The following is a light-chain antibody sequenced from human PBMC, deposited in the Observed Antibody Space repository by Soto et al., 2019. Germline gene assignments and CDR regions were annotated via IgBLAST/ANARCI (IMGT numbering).Light chain of an antibody. CDR1: SSDIGTYNF. V-gene: IGLV2-23*02. CDR3: YSPAGGLMWV. CDR2: EIS. Sequence: QSVLTQPASVSGSPGQSIAISCTGSSSDIGTYNFVSWYQQHPGQAPKLMIYEISKRPSGISSRFSGSRSGNTASLTISGLQADDEADYYCYSPAGGLMWVFGGGTKLTVL. J-gene: IGLJ3*02.